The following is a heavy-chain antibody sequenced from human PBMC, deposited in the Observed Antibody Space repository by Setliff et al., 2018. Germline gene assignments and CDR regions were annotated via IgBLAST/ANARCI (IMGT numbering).Heavy chain of an antibody. D-gene: IGHD3-3*01. V-gene: IGHV1-69*13. CDR1: GGTFSSYA. CDR3: ARGRKRDYNFWSGYYTYYYYGMDV. J-gene: IGHJ6*02. CDR2: IIPIFGTA. Sequence: GASVKVSCKASGGTFSSYAISWVRQAPGQGLEWMGGIIPIFGTANYAQKFQGRVTITADESTSTAYMELSSLRSEDTAVYYCARGRKRDYNFWSGYYTYYYYGMDVWGQGTTVTVSS.